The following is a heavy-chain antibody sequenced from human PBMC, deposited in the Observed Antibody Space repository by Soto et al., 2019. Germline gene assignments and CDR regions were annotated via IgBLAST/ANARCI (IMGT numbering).Heavy chain of an antibody. D-gene: IGHD3-9*01. CDR1: GFTFSSYA. CDR3: AKAGGYDILTGYRNRFDP. V-gene: IGHV3-30-3*01. Sequence: PGGSLRLSCAASGFTFSSYAMHWVRQAPGKGLEWVAVISYDGSNKYYAASVKSRFTISRDNSKSTLYLQMNSLGAEDTAVYYCAKAGGYDILTGYRNRFDPWGQGTRVTVSS. CDR2: ISYDGSNK. J-gene: IGHJ5*02.